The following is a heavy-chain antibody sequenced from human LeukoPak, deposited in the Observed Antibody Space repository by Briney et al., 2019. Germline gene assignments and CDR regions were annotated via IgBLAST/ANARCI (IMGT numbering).Heavy chain of an antibody. V-gene: IGHV5-51*01. J-gene: IGHJ4*02. CDR2: IYPGDSDT. D-gene: IGHD3-3*01. CDR3: ARLKVRYDFWSGPPRYFDY. Sequence: KDGESLKISCKGSGYSFTSYWIGWVRQMLGKGLEWMGIIYPGDSDTRYSPSFQGQVTISADKSISTAYLQWSSLKASDTAMYYCARLKVRYDFWSGPPRYFDYWGQGTLVTVSS. CDR1: GYSFTSYW.